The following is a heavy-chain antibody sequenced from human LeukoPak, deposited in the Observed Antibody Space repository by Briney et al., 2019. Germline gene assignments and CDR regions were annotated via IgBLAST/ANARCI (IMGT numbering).Heavy chain of an antibody. D-gene: IGHD6-6*01. V-gene: IGHV3-15*01. CDR2: IKRKTDGGTT. J-gene: IGHJ4*02. Sequence: PGGSLRLSCAASGFTFSNAWMSWVRQAPGKGLEWVGRIKRKTDGGTTDYAAPVKGRFTISRDDSKNTLYMQMNSLKTEDTAVYYCTTRNSSSGDFDYWGQGTLVTVSS. CDR1: GFTFSNAW. CDR3: TTRNSSSGDFDY.